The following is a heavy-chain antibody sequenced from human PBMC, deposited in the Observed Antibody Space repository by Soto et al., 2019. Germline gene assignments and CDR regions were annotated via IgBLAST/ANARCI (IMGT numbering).Heavy chain of an antibody. V-gene: IGHV3-23*01. D-gene: IGHD5-12*01. Sequence: EVQLLESGGGLEQPGGSLRISCAASGFTFRDYAMSWVRQAPGKGLEWVSGFSGRGGRTYYADSVKGRFTISSDNSMNTLYLQMNSLRAEDTAVYYCAKERWDGYNSLDYWGQGTLVTVSS. CDR2: FSGRGGRT. CDR3: AKERWDGYNSLDY. J-gene: IGHJ4*02. CDR1: GFTFRDYA.